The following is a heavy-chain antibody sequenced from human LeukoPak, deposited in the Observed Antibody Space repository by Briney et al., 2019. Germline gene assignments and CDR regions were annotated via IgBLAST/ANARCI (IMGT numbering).Heavy chain of an antibody. V-gene: IGHV3-48*01. J-gene: IGHJ4*02. CDR2: ISGTSSTI. CDR1: GFTFSTSG. CDR3: AREYSSGGAFDY. D-gene: IGHD6-19*01. Sequence: PGGSLRLSCAASGFTFSTSGMNWVRQAPGKGLEWVSYISGTSSTIYYADSVKGRFTISRDNAKNSLYLQMNSLRAEDTAVYYCAREYSSGGAFDYWGQGTLVTVSS.